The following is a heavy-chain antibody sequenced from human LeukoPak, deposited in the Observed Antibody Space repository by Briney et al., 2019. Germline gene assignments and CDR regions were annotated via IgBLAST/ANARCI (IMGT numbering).Heavy chain of an antibody. V-gene: IGHV4-34*01. CDR3: ARDTVTTNEYFDL. Sequence: SETLSLTCAVYGGSLSGYYWNWIRQPPGKGLEWIGEINHSGSTNYNPSLKSRVTISVDTPKNQFSLKLSSVTAADTAVYYCARDTVTTNEYFDLWGRGTLVTVSS. J-gene: IGHJ2*01. CDR1: GGSLSGYY. D-gene: IGHD4-17*01. CDR2: INHSGST.